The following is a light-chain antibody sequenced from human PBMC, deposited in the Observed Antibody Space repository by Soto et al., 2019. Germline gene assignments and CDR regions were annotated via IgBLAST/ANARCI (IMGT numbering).Light chain of an antibody. Sequence: QSALTQPASVSGSPGQSITISCTGTSSDIGGHTYVSWYQQHPGNAPKLIIYEINDRPSGVSNRFSGSKSGNTASLTISGLQAEDEADYYCSSYSSSNTLVVFGGGTKDTVL. CDR1: SSDIGGHTY. V-gene: IGLV2-14*01. CDR2: EIN. CDR3: SSYSSSNTLVV. J-gene: IGLJ2*01.